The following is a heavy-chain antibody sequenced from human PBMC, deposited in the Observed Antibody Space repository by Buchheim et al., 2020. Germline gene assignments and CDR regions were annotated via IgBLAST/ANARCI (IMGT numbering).Heavy chain of an antibody. CDR1: GFTFSSYA. CDR3: ARERAWLGIFDY. J-gene: IGHJ4*02. CDR2: ISYDGSNK. D-gene: IGHD6-19*01. Sequence: QVQLVESGGGVVQPGRSLRLSCAASGFTFSSYAMHWVRQAPGKGLEWVAVISYDGSNKYYADPVKGRFTISRDNSKNTLYLQMNSLRAEDTAVYYCARERAWLGIFDYWGQGTL. V-gene: IGHV3-30-3*01.